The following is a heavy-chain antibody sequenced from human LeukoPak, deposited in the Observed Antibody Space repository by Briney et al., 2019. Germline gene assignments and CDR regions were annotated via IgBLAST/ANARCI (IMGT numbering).Heavy chain of an antibody. Sequence: GGSLRLSCAASGFTFSSYSINWVRQAPGKGLEWVSSISSSSSYIYYADSVRGRFTISRDNAKNSLYLQMNSLRAKDTAVYYCAREDIAVAGTAFDYWGQGTLVTVSS. J-gene: IGHJ4*02. V-gene: IGHV3-21*01. CDR3: AREDIAVAGTAFDY. CDR2: ISSSSSYI. CDR1: GFTFSSYS. D-gene: IGHD6-19*01.